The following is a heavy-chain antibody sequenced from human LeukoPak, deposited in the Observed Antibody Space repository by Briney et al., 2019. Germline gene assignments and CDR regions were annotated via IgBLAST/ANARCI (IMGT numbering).Heavy chain of an antibody. J-gene: IGHJ5*02. Sequence: GGSLRLSCAASGFTFSNYGMHWVRQAPGKGLEWVAFVRYDESTKFYADSVKGRFTISRDNSNNTLYLQMNSLRAEDTAVYYCARLLNPTWGQGTLVTVSS. V-gene: IGHV3-30*02. CDR1: GFTFSNYG. CDR2: VRYDESTK. D-gene: IGHD2/OR15-2a*01. CDR3: ARLLNPT.